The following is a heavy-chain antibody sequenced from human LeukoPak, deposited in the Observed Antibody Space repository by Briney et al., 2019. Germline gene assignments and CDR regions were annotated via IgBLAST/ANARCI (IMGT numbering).Heavy chain of an antibody. V-gene: IGHV1-69*13. CDR1: GGTFSSYA. Sequence: GASVKVSCKASGGTFSSYAISWVRQAPGQGLEWKGGIIPIFGTANYAQKFQGRVTITADESTSTAYMELSSLRSEDTAVYYCARDAVYCSGGSCYSSGWFDPWGQGTLVTVSS. D-gene: IGHD2-15*01. J-gene: IGHJ5*02. CDR3: ARDAVYCSGGSCYSSGWFDP. CDR2: IIPIFGTA.